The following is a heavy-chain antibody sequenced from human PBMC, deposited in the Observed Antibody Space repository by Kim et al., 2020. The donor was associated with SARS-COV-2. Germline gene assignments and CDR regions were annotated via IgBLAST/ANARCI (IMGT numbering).Heavy chain of an antibody. CDR3: ARRGMVRGEDYYYYYGMDV. Sequence: SETLSLTCAVYGGSFSGYYWSWIRQPPGKGLEWIGEINHSGSTNYNPSLKSRVTISVDTSKNQFSLKLSSVTAADTALYYCARRGMVRGEDYYYYYGMDVWGQGTTVTVSS. V-gene: IGHV4-34*01. D-gene: IGHD3-10*01. J-gene: IGHJ6*02. CDR1: GGSFSGYY. CDR2: INHSGST.